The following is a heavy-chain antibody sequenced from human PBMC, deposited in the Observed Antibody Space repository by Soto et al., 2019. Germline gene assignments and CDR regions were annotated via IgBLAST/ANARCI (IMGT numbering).Heavy chain of an antibody. D-gene: IGHD3-10*01. CDR3: ARDARGDEAPMDY. CDR1: GYTFTGYY. CDR2: INPNSGGT. J-gene: IGHJ4*02. V-gene: IGHV1-2*04. Sequence: QVQLVQSGTEVKKPGASVKVSCKASGYTFTGYYMHWVRQAPGQGLEWMGWINPNSGGTNYAQKFQGWVTMTRDTSTSTAYMELSRLRSDDTAVYYCARDARGDEAPMDYWGQGTLVTVSS.